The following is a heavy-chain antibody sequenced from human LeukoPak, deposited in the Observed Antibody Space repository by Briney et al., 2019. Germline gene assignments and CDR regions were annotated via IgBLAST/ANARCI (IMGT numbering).Heavy chain of an antibody. CDR1: GYSISSGYY. D-gene: IGHD3-22*01. V-gene: IGHV4-38-2*02. Sequence: SETLSLTCTVSGYSISSGYYWGWIRQPPGKGLEWIGSIYHSGSTYYNPSLKSRVTISVDTSKNQFSLKLSSVTAADTAVYYCARWFTRDDAFDIWGQGTMVTVSS. CDR2: IYHSGST. J-gene: IGHJ3*02. CDR3: ARWFTRDDAFDI.